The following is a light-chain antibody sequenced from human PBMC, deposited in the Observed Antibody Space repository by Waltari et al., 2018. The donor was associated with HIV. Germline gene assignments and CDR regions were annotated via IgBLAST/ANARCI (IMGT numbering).Light chain of an antibody. CDR1: SSNIGSNY. CDR2: RNN. V-gene: IGLV1-47*01. CDR3: AAWGDSLTSYV. Sequence: QSVLTQPPSASATPGQRVTISCSGSSSNIGSNYVYWYQQLPGTAPKLRIYRNNQRPSGVPDRFSGSKSGTSASLAISGLRSEDEADYYCAAWGDSLTSYVFGTGTKVTVL. J-gene: IGLJ1*01.